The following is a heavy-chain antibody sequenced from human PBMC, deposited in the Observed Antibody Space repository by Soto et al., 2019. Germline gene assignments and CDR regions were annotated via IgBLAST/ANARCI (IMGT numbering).Heavy chain of an antibody. CDR1: GGSISSGGYS. D-gene: IGHD2-15*01. CDR3: ARFMLLRSWFDP. J-gene: IGHJ5*02. V-gene: IGHV4-30-2*01. CDR2: IYHSGST. Sequence: SETLSLTCAVSGGSISSGGYSWSWIRQPPGKGLEWIGYIYHSGSTYYNPSLKSRVTISVDRSKNQFSLKLSSVTAADTAVYYCARFMLLRSWFDPWGQGTLVTVSS.